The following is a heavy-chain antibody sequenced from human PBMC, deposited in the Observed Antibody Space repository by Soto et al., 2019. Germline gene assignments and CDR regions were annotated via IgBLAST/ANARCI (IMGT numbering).Heavy chain of an antibody. CDR1: GYTFTSYY. CDR3: ARDHDPSTLYYDYYFLDV. J-gene: IGHJ6*03. Sequence: ASVKVSCQASGYTFTSYYIHWVRQSAGQGLEWMGIINPSGGSTSYAQKFQGRVTMTRDKSTSTVYMEVSGLRSEDTAVYYCARDHDPSTLYYDYYFLDVWGKGTTVTGSS. V-gene: IGHV1-46*03. CDR2: INPSGGST.